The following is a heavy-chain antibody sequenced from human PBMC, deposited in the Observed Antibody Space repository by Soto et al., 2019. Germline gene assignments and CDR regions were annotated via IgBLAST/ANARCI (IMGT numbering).Heavy chain of an antibody. CDR2: ITAASDTI. CDR3: ARVQSLAVVY. D-gene: IGHD6-19*01. Sequence: EVQLVESGGGLAQPGGSLRLSCEAAGFTFSIYTMNWVRQAPGKGLEWVSYITAASDTIYYADSVKGRFTISRDNAKNSLYLQMNSLRDEDTAVYYCARVQSLAVVYWGQGTLVTVSS. V-gene: IGHV3-48*02. CDR1: GFTFSIYT. J-gene: IGHJ4*02.